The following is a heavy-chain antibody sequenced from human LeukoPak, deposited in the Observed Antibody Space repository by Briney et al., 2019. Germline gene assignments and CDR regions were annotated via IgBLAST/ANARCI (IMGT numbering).Heavy chain of an antibody. CDR3: ARVEYSHDSYGMGV. CDR2: IYFCGSA. V-gene: IGHV4-59*08. CDR1: GGSISSHY. J-gene: IGHJ6*02. Sequence: SETLSLTCTVSGGSISSHYWCWIWKPPGQGLGRNGYIYFCGSANYNPSHTSRVTISVDTSKNQYSLKLSSVTAADTAVYYCARVEYSHDSYGMGVGGQETTVSVSS. D-gene: IGHD6-6*01.